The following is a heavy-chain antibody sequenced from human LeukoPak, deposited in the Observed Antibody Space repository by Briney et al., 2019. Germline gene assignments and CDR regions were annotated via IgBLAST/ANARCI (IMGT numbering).Heavy chain of an antibody. Sequence: KASETLSLTCTVSGGSISSSSYYWGWIRQPPGKGLEWIGNIYYSGSTFYNPSLKSRVIISVDTSKNQFSLKLSSVTAADTAVYYCARQLGYCSSTTCYKYFDYWGQGTLVTVSS. J-gene: IGHJ4*02. CDR1: GGSISSSSYY. D-gene: IGHD2-2*02. CDR3: ARQLGYCSSTTCYKYFDY. CDR2: IYYSGST. V-gene: IGHV4-39*01.